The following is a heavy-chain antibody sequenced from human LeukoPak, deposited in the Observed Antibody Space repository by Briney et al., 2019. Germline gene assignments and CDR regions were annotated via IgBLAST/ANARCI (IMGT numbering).Heavy chain of an antibody. V-gene: IGHV4-59*01. D-gene: IGHD2-21*02. CDR3: AREAVVTATRYNWFDP. CDR2: IYYSGST. J-gene: IGHJ5*02. CDR1: GGYISSYY. Sequence: SETLSLTCTVSGGYISSYYWSWIRQPPGKGLGWIGFIYYSGSTHYKPSLKSRGTISVDTSKNQYSLKLSSVTAADTAVYYCAREAVVTATRYNWFDPWGQGTLVTVSS.